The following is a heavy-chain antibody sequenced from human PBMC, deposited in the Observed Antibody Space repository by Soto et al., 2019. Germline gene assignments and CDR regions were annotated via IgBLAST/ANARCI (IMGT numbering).Heavy chain of an antibody. CDR3: ASKGWRFGVVLRGGLDL. D-gene: IGHD3-3*01. J-gene: IGHJ5*02. V-gene: IGHV4-4*02. CDR1: GGSINSSNW. CDR2: IYPSGTT. Sequence: SETLSIACAVSGGSINSSNWWTWVRETPGQGLEWIGEIYPSGTTNYNPSLKSRVTISLDKATNQFSLKLTSVTAADTAVYYCASKGWRFGVVLRGGLDLCGQGTLVTVSS.